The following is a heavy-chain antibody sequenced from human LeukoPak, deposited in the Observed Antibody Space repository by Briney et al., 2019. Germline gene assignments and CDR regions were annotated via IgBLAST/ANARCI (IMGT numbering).Heavy chain of an antibody. CDR3: ARDSPYGTAGY. CDR2: ITSDGSST. V-gene: IGHV3-74*01. Sequence: GGSLRLSCTASGFTFSSYWMHWVRHAPGKGLEWVSRITSDGSSTSYADSVKGRFTISRDNAKNTLYLQMNRLRAEDTAVYYCARDSPYGTAGYWGQGTLVTVSS. CDR1: GFTFSSYW. J-gene: IGHJ4*02. D-gene: IGHD2-8*02.